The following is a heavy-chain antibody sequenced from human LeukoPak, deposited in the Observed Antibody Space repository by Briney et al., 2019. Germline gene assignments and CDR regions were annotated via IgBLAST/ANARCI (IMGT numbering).Heavy chain of an antibody. D-gene: IGHD2-21*01. Sequence: SETLSLTCTVSGGSISSGGYYWSWIRQHPGKGLEWIGSIYYSGSTYYNPSLKSRVTISVDTSKNQFSLKLSSVTAADTAVYYCARVLWWPTVMDVWGQGTTVTVSS. CDR2: IYYSGST. J-gene: IGHJ6*02. V-gene: IGHV4-39*01. CDR3: ARVLWWPTVMDV. CDR1: GGSISSGGYY.